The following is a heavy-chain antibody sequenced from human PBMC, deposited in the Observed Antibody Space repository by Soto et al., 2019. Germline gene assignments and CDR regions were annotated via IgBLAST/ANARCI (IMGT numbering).Heavy chain of an antibody. CDR2: IRSETDGGTA. CDR3: TTDLLEMSSSLPFGIY. J-gene: IGHJ4*02. V-gene: IGHV3-15*01. Sequence: PGGSLRLSCAVSGFTFRYAWMSWVRQAPGKGLEWVGRIRSETDGGTADNAAPVKGRFSISRDDSKKMLYLQLNSLKTEDTAVYYCTTDLLEMSSSLPFGIYWRQGPPVTVSS. D-gene: IGHD2-2*01. CDR1: GFTFRYAW.